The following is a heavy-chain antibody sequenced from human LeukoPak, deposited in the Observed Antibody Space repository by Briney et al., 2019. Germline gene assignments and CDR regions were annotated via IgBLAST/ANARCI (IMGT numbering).Heavy chain of an antibody. CDR1: GFTYSSYG. D-gene: IGHD3-10*01. CDR2: ISYDGSNK. J-gene: IGHJ4*02. CDR3: AKDSVEKVMVRGVIVDY. Sequence: GGSLRLSCAASGFTYSSYGMHWVRQAPGKGLEWVAVISYDGSNKYYADSVKGRFTISRDNSKNTLYLQMNSLRAEDTAVYYCAKDSVEKVMVRGVIVDYWGQGTLVTVSS. V-gene: IGHV3-30*18.